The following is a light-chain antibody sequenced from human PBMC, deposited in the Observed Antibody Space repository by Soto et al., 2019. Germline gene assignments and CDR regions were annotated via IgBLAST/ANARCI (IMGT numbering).Light chain of an antibody. J-gene: IGLJ1*01. Sequence: QSVLTQPRSVSGSPGQSVTISCTGTSSDVGGYNYVSWYQQYPGKVPKLMIYDVSKRPSGVPDRFSGSKSGNTASLTISGLQAEDEAEYYCCSYAGSYTLFVFGSGTKVTVL. CDR3: CSYAGSYTLFV. V-gene: IGLV2-11*01. CDR2: DVS. CDR1: SSDVGGYNY.